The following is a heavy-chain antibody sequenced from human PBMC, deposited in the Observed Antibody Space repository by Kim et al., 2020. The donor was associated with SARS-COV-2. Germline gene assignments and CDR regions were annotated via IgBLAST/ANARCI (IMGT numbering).Heavy chain of an antibody. Sequence: ASVKVSCKASGGTFSSYAISWVRQAPGQGLEWMGGIIPIFGTANYAQKFQGRVTITADESTSTAYMELSSLRSEDTAVYYCARDLTGTTVPPWFDPWGQGTLVTVSS. D-gene: IGHD1-7*01. CDR1: GGTFSSYA. CDR3: ARDLTGTTVPPWFDP. V-gene: IGHV1-69*13. CDR2: IIPIFGTA. J-gene: IGHJ5*02.